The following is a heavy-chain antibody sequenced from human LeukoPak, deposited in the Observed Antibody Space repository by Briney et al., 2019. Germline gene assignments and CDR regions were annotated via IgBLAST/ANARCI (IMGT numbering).Heavy chain of an antibody. CDR2: IYSGGST. CDR3: AREITPGRFDP. V-gene: IGHV3-53*01. Sequence: GGSLRLSCAASGFTFSSYAMHWVRQAPGKGLEWVSVIYSGGSTYYADSVKGRFTISRDNSKNTLYLQMNSLRAEDTAVYYCAREITPGRFDPWGQGTLVTVSS. CDR1: GFTFSSYA. J-gene: IGHJ5*02.